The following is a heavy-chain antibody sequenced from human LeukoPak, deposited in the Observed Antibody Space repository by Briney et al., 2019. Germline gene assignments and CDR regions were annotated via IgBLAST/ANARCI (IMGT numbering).Heavy chain of an antibody. J-gene: IGHJ4*02. CDR3: ATDRDYGGYQLLWY. V-gene: IGHV1-69*13. Sequence: GASVKGYCKASGGTFSSYAVSWVRQAAGQGLEWIRAIIPVFGTTKYAQRFQGRVTITAYESTSTAYMELSRLRSEVTGVYYCATDRDYGGYQLLWYWGQGTLVIVCS. CDR1: GGTFSSYA. CDR2: IIPVFGTT. D-gene: IGHD2-2*01.